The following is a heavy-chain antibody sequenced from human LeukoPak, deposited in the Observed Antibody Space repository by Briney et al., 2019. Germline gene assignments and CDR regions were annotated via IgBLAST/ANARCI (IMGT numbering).Heavy chain of an antibody. CDR3: ARVADSSGYYYFDY. CDR2: IGASGGTT. D-gene: IGHD3-22*01. Sequence: PGGSLRLSCAGSGFTFNNYSMTWVRQAPGKGLEWVSVIGASGGTTYYADSVKGRFTISRDNSKNTLFLQMNSLRADDTAVYYCARVADSSGYYYFDYWGQGTLVTVSS. J-gene: IGHJ4*02. CDR1: GFTFNNYS. V-gene: IGHV3-23*01.